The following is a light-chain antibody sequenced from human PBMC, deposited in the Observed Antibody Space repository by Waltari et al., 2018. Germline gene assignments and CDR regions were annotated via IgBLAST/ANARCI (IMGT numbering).Light chain of an antibody. J-gene: IGLJ2*01. CDR2: END. CDR3: GTWDSRMSVGV. V-gene: IGLV1-51*01. CDR1: SPNIGHTH. Sequence: QSVLTQPPSVSAASGRTYTISCSGGSPNIGHTHVAGYQQFPGTAPKLLIYENDKRPSGIPGRFSGSKSGTSATLDIHGLQTGDEADYYCGTWDSRMSVGVLGGGTKVTVL.